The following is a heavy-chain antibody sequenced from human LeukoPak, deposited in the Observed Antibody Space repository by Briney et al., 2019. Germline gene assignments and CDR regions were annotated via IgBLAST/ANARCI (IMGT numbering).Heavy chain of an antibody. J-gene: IGHJ4*02. CDR2: ITSSSTTI. CDR3: ARVLHKRNYDSSVYYGY. V-gene: IGHV3-48*01. Sequence: GRSLRLSCAASGFTFSSYSMNWVRQAPGKGLEWVSYITSSSTTIYYADSVKGRFTISRDNAKNSLYLQMNSLRAMDTAVYYCARVLHKRNYDSSVYYGYWGQGTLVTVSS. D-gene: IGHD3-22*01. CDR1: GFTFSSYS.